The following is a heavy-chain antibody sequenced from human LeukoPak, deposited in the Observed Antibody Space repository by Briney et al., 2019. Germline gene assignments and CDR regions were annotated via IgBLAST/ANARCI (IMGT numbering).Heavy chain of an antibody. CDR1: GYTFTSYG. V-gene: IGHV1-18*01. J-gene: IGHJ3*02. CDR3: ARDLGYCSSTSCYGAFDI. D-gene: IGHD2-2*01. Sequence: ASVKVSCKASGYTFTSYGISWVREAPGQGLVGMGWIIAYNGNTNYAQKFQGRVTITADESTSTAYMELSSLRCEDTAVYYCARDLGYCSSTSCYGAFDIWGQGTMVTVSS. CDR2: IIAYNGNT.